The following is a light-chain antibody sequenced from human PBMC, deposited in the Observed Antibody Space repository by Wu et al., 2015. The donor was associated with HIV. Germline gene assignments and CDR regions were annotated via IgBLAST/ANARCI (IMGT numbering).Light chain of an antibody. CDR3: QQYGISPWT. CDR1: QSVSSN. J-gene: IGKJ1*01. Sequence: EIVMTQSPATLSVSPGERATLSCRASQSVSSNLAWYQQKPGQAPRLLIYGASTRATGIPARFSGSGSGTEFTLTISSMEPEDFAVYYCQQYGISPWTFGQGTKVEIK. CDR2: GAS. V-gene: IGKV3-15*01.